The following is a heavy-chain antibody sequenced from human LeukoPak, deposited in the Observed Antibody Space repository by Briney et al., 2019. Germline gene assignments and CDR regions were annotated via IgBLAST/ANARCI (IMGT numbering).Heavy chain of an antibody. V-gene: IGHV3-21*04. CDR3: ARVVGAKGGYFDL. J-gene: IGHJ2*01. Sequence: GGSLRLSCEVSNSTFSRLYMSWVRQAPGKGLEWVSSITISGNYIYYADSVKGRFTISRDNAKNSLYLQMNRLRVEDTAMYYCARVVGAKGGYFDLWGRGTLVTVSS. D-gene: IGHD1-26*01. CDR1: NSTFSRLY. CDR2: ITISGNYI.